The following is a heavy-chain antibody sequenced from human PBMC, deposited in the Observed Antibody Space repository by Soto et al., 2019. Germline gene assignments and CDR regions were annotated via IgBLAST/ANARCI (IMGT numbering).Heavy chain of an antibody. J-gene: IGHJ6*02. CDR2: ISSSSSSTYI. Sequence: EVQLVESGGGLVKPGGSLRLSCAASGFTFSTYSMNWVRQAPGKGLEWVSSISSSSSSTYIFYADSVKGRFTISRDNAKNSLYLQRNSLRAEDTAVYYCARQGTSTKYYTVDVWGQGTTVTVSS. V-gene: IGHV3-21*01. D-gene: IGHD2-2*01. CDR3: ARQGTSTKYYTVDV. CDR1: GFTFSTYS.